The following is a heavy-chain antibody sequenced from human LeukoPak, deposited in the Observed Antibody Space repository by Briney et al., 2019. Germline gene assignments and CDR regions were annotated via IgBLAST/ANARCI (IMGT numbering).Heavy chain of an antibody. Sequence: SETLSLTCTVSDDSITIYYWTWIRQPPGKGLEWIGYIDHTGSTNYDPSLNSRVTISRDTSKNQFSLKLSSVTAADTAVYYCARPYYYYYYMDVWGKGTTVTISS. J-gene: IGHJ6*03. CDR3: ARPYYYYYYMDV. V-gene: IGHV4-59*12. CDR1: DDSITIYY. CDR2: IDHTGST.